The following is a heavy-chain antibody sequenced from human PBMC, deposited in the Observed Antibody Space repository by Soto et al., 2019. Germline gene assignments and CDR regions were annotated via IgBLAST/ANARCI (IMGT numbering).Heavy chain of an antibody. D-gene: IGHD6-19*01. CDR1: GFTFSDYA. V-gene: IGHV3-30*18. Sequence: VQLVESGGGVVQPGRSLRLSCAASGFTFSDYAMHCVRQAPGKGLEWVAVVSHDGRNTHYADSVNGRFTISRDSFKITVSREMTSLRAEDTADYYCAKGGRQWLVTSDFNYWGQGALVTVSS. J-gene: IGHJ4*02. CDR2: VSHDGRNT. CDR3: AKGGRQWLVTSDFNY.